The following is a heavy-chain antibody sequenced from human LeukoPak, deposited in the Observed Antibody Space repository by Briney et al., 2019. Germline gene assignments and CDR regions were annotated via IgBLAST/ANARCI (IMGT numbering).Heavy chain of an antibody. CDR2: ISDIGSI. CDR1: GGSISSYY. Sequence: SETLSLTCTVSGGSISSYYWSWIRQPPGKGLEWIAYISDIGSINYNPSLKSRVTISLDTSKNQFSLKLSSVTAADTAVYYCAGDYRDGYNSPTSWGQGTLVTVSS. V-gene: IGHV4-59*08. D-gene: IGHD5-24*01. J-gene: IGHJ4*02. CDR3: AGDYRDGYNSPTS.